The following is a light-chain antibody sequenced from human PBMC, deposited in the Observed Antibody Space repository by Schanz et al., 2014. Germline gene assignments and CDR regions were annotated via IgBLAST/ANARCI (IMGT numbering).Light chain of an antibody. CDR3: QQSYTPPWT. V-gene: IGKV1-12*01. Sequence: DIQMTQSPSSVSASVGDRVTITCRASQGIDKWLAWYQHKPGKAPKLLISTASNLQTGVPSRFSGSGSGTDFTLTISSLQPDDFATYYCQQSYTPPWTFGQGTRVEIK. CDR2: TAS. CDR1: QGIDKW. J-gene: IGKJ1*01.